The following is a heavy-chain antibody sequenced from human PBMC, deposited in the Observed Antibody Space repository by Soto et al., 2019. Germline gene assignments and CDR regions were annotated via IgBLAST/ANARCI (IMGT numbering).Heavy chain of an antibody. V-gene: IGHV4-30-2*01. CDR2: IYHSGST. Sequence: PSETLSLTCAVSGGSISSGGYSWSWIRQPPGKGLEWIGYIYHSGSTYYNPSLKSRVTISVDRSKNQFSLRLSSVTAADTAVYYCASFNWNAYWGQGTMVTVYS. D-gene: IGHD1-20*01. CDR3: ASFNWNAY. J-gene: IGHJ4*02. CDR1: GGSISSGGYS.